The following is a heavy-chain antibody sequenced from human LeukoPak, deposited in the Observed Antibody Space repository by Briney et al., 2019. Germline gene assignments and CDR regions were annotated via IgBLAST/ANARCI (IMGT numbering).Heavy chain of an antibody. D-gene: IGHD2-2*01. CDR1: GGSISSGGYY. CDR2: IYYSGST. V-gene: IGHV4-31*03. J-gene: IGHJ5*02. Sequence: SETLSLTCTVSGGSISSGGYYWSWIRQHPGKGLEWIGYIYYSGSTYYNPSLKSRVTISVDTSKNQFSLKLSSVTAADTAAYYCARYRVVVPAKGWFDPWGQGTLVTVSS. CDR3: ARYRVVVPAKGWFDP.